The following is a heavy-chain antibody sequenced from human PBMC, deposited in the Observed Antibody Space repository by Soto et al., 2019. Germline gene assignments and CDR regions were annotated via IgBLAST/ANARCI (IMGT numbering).Heavy chain of an antibody. CDR2: TSWNSGSR. CDR1: GFTFDDYA. V-gene: IGHV3-9*01. Sequence: EVQLVESGGGLVQPGRSLRLSCAASGFTFDDYAMHWVRQAPGKGLEWISGTSWNSGSRGYADSVKGRFTISRDNGKNSLYLQMNSLRAEDTAVYYCARGPMLDGAGYYFDYWGQGTMVTVSS. J-gene: IGHJ4*02. D-gene: IGHD3-10*02. CDR3: ARGPMLDGAGYYFDY.